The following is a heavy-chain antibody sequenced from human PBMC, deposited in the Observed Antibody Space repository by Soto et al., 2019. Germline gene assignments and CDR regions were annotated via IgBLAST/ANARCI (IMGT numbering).Heavy chain of an antibody. J-gene: IGHJ3*02. Sequence: ASVKVSCKVSGHTLTELAMHWVRQAPGKGLERMGGFDPEDGETIYAQKFQGRVTMTEDTSTDTAYMELSSLRSEDTAVYYCATDPPQYCSGGSCYAAGAFDIWGQGTMVTVSS. CDR2: FDPEDGET. V-gene: IGHV1-24*01. CDR1: GHTLTELA. CDR3: ATDPPQYCSGGSCYAAGAFDI. D-gene: IGHD2-15*01.